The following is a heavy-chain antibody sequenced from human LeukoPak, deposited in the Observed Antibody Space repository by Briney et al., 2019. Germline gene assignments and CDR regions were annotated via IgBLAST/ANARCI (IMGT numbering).Heavy chain of an antibody. Sequence: SETLSLTCTVSGGSISSYYWNWVRQPPGKGLEWIGYINYSGSTNYNPSLKSRVTISVDTSKNQFSLKLNSVTAADTAVYYCARRGSYLKGYNWFDPWGQGTLVTVSS. CDR1: GGSISSYY. CDR2: INYSGST. D-gene: IGHD1-26*01. J-gene: IGHJ5*02. CDR3: ARRGSYLKGYNWFDP. V-gene: IGHV4-59*12.